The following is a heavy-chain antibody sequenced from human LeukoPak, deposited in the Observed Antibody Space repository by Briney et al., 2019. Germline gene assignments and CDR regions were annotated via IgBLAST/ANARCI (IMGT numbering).Heavy chain of an antibody. Sequence: GGSLRLSCTAYGFIASSNYMSWVRQGPGKGLEWVSLIYSGGRTYYADSVIGPSTISRDKSNNTLYLQMNSLRAEDTAVYYCATGCQSGVAFESWGQGTLVTVSS. J-gene: IGHJ4*02. CDR2: IYSGGRT. CDR3: ATGCQSGVAFES. D-gene: IGHD2-15*01. V-gene: IGHV3-53*01. CDR1: GFIASSNY.